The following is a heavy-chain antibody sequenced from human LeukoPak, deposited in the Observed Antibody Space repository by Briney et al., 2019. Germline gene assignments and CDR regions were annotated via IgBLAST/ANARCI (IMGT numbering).Heavy chain of an antibody. Sequence: GGSLRLSCAASGFTFSSYAMSWVRQAPGKGLEWVSAISGSGGSTYYADSVKGRFTISRDNSKNTLYLQMNSLRAEDTAVYYCAVVPAAIAGLDPFDYWGQGTLVTVSS. V-gene: IGHV3-23*01. CDR1: GFTFSSYA. CDR2: ISGSGGST. CDR3: AVVPAAIAGLDPFDY. J-gene: IGHJ4*02. D-gene: IGHD2-2*01.